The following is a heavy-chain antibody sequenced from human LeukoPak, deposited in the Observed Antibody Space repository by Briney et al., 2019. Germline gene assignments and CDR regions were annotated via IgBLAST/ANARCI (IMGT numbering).Heavy chain of an antibody. J-gene: IGHJ4*02. D-gene: IGHD6-13*01. CDR1: GFTFSSYA. V-gene: IGHV3-30-3*01. CDR3: AKGPLPNGGQLVY. CDR2: ISYDGSNK. Sequence: PGRSLRLSCAASGFTFSSYAMHWVRQAPGKGLGWVAVISYDGSNKYYADSVKGRSTISRDNSKNTLYLQMNSLRAEDTAVYYCAKGPLPNGGQLVYWGQGTLVTVSS.